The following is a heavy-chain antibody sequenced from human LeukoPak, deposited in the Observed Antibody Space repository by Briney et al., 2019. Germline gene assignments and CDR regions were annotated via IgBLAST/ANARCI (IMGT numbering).Heavy chain of an antibody. J-gene: IGHJ3*02. CDR2: IYHSGST. CDR3: ARDRLQRGAFDI. D-gene: IGHD6-25*01. Sequence: SETLSLTCTVSGGSISSGGYYWSWIRQPPGKGLEWIGYIYHSGSTYCNPTLKSRVTISVDRSKNQFSLKLSSVTAADTAVYYCARDRLQRGAFDIWGQGTMVTVSS. CDR1: GGSISSGGYY. V-gene: IGHV4-30-2*01.